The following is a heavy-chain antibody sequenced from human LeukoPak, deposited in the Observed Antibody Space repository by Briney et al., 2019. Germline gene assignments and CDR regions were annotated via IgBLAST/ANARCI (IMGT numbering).Heavy chain of an antibody. CDR1: GFTFTSYW. D-gene: IGHD5-18*01. CDR3: ARGAYSHTY. J-gene: IGHJ4*02. V-gene: IGHV3-7*05. CDR2: IKHDGSEK. Sequence: GGSLRLSCAASGFTFTSYWMTWVRQAPGKGLQWVANIKHDGSEKYYADSVKGRFTISRDNAKNSLYLQMNSLRAEDTAVYYCARGAYSHTYWGQGTLVTVSS.